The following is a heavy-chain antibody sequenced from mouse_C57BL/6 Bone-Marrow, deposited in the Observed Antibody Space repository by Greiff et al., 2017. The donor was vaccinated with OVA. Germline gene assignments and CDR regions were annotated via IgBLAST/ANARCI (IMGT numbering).Heavy chain of an antibody. CDR1: GYTFTSYW. CDR3: ARRGGLGAWFAY. Sequence: QVQLQQPGAELVKPGASVKLSCKASGYTFTSYWMHWVKQRPGQGLEWIGMIHPNSGSTNYNEKFKSKATLTVDKSSSTAYMQLSSLTSEDSAVYYCARRGGLGAWFAYWGQGTLVTVSA. CDR2: IHPNSGST. V-gene: IGHV1-64*01. J-gene: IGHJ3*01. D-gene: IGHD2-4*01.